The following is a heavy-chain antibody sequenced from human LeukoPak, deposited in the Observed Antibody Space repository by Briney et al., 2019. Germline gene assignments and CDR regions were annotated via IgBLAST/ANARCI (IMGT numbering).Heavy chain of an antibody. V-gene: IGHV3-30*01. CDR1: GLTFSSYA. Sequence: PGGSLRLSCAASGLTFSSYAMHWVRQAPGKGLEWVAVISYDGSNKYYADSVKGRFTISRDNSKNTLYLQMNSLRAEDTAVYYCARDSHLLWFGEPKYYFDYWGQGTLVTVSS. J-gene: IGHJ4*02. D-gene: IGHD3-10*01. CDR2: ISYDGSNK. CDR3: ARDSHLLWFGEPKYYFDY.